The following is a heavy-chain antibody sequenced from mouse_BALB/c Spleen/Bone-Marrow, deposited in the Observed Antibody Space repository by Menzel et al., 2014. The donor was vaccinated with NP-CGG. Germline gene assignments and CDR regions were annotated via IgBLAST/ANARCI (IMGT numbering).Heavy chain of an antibody. D-gene: IGHD1-1*01. CDR3: ARDTTVGY. CDR2: ILPGSGST. Sequence: QVQLQQSGAELMKLGASVKISCKATGYTFSSYWIEWVRQRPGHGLEWIGEILPGSGSTNYNEKFKGKATFTADTSSNTAYMQLSSLTSEDSAVYYCARDTTVGYWGQGTTLTVSS. CDR1: GYTFSSYW. J-gene: IGHJ2*01. V-gene: IGHV1-9*01.